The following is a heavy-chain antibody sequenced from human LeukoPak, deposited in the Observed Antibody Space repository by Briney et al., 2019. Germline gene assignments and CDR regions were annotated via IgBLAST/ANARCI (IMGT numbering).Heavy chain of an antibody. CDR1: GFAFSSYG. D-gene: IGHD2-2*01. V-gene: IGHV3-33*06. CDR3: GKGVISSAKYSFGS. J-gene: IGHJ4*02. CDR2: IWYDGSNQ. Sequence: GGSLRLSCAASGFAFSSYGMHWVRQAPGKGLEWVAIIWYDGSNQYYTESVKGRFTISRDNSKNTVYLQMNTLRAEDTAVYYCGKGVISSAKYSFGSWGQGTLVTVSS.